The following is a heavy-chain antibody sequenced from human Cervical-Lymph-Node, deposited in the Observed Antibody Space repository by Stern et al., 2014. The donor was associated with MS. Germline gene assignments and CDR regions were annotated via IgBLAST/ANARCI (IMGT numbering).Heavy chain of an antibody. D-gene: IGHD1-20*01. CDR3: ARRRSAITVAPPPNYFDP. Sequence: QVTLRESGPTLVKPTQTLTLTCTFSGFSLTTPGVGVCWIRQPTGKALEWLALIYWDYDKRYIPSLKIMLPFTKDTSKNQIVLTLTNIDPVDTATYYCARRRSAITVAPPPNYFDPWGQGTLVAVAS. V-gene: IGHV2-5*02. J-gene: IGHJ5*02. CDR1: GFSLTTPGVG. CDR2: IYWDYDK.